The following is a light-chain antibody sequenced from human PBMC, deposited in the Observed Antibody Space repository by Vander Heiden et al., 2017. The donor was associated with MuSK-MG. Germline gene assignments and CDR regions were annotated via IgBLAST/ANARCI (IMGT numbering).Light chain of an antibody. Sequence: QSALTQPASVSGSPGQSITISCTGTSSDVGGYNYVSWYQQHPGKAPKLMIYDVSNRPSGVSNRFSGSKSGNTASLTISGLQAEDEADYYCSSHTSSSTRGFGTGTKVTVL. J-gene: IGLJ1*01. CDR1: SSDVGGYNY. V-gene: IGLV2-14*01. CDR2: DVS. CDR3: SSHTSSSTRG.